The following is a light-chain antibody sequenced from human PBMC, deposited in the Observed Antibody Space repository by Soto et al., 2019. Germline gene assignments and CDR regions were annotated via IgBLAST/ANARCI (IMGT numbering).Light chain of an antibody. CDR3: QQFARSPPGIT. Sequence: EIVLTQSPGTLSLSPGERASLSCRASQSVSSSYLAWYQQKPGQAPRLLIYGASSRPPGIPDRFSGSGSGTDFTLTISRLEPEDFAVYYCQQFARSPPGITFGQGTRLEI. CDR1: QSVSSSY. J-gene: IGKJ5*01. CDR2: GAS. V-gene: IGKV3-20*01.